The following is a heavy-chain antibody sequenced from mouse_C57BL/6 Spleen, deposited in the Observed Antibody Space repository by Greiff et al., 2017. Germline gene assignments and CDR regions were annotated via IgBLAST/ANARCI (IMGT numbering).Heavy chain of an antibody. Sequence: QVQLQQSGAELVKPGASVKMSCKASGYTFTSYWITWVKQRPGHGLEWIGDIYPGSGSTNYNEKFKSKATLSVDTASSTAYMQLSSLTSEDSAVYYCARCSYDYAMDYWGQGTSVTVSS. CDR3: ARCSYDYAMDY. V-gene: IGHV1-55*01. CDR2: IYPGSGST. CDR1: GYTFTSYW. D-gene: IGHD1-1*01. J-gene: IGHJ4*01.